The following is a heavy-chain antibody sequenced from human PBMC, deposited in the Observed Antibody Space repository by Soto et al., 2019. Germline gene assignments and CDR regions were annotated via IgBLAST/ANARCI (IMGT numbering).Heavy chain of an antibody. D-gene: IGHD3-3*01. CDR3: AKETGIAILGLVIPQDDNNYGMDV. CDR2: ISDNGDNP. V-gene: IGHV3-23*01. CDR1: GFSFNRYA. J-gene: IGHJ6*02. Sequence: EIQLLESGGALAQPGGSLRLSCAASGFSFNRYAMTWVRQAPGKGLQWVSGISDNGDNPDYADSVRGRFTVSRDNSKNTLFLQMNNLRPEDTAKYYCAKETGIAILGLVIPQDDNNYGMDVLGQGTTVTVSS.